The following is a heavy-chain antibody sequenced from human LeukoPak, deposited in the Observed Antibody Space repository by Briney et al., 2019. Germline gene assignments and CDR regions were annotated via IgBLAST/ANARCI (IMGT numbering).Heavy chain of an antibody. D-gene: IGHD3-10*01. V-gene: IGHV4-39*01. CDR3: ARLRRDYYGSGSYVLWAFDI. J-gene: IGHJ3*02. Sequence: SETLSLTCTVSGGSISSSSYYWGWIRQPPGKGLEWIGSIYYSGSTYYNPSLKSRVTISVDTSKNQFSLKLSSVTAADTAMYYCARLRRDYYGSGSYVLWAFDIWGQGTMVTVSS. CDR2: IYYSGST. CDR1: GGSISSSSYY.